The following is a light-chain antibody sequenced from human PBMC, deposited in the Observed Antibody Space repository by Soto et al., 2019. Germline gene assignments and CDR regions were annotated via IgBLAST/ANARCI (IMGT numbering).Light chain of an antibody. Sequence: DIQMTQCPSSLSASVGDRVTITCRASQSISSYLNWYQQKPGKAPKLLIYAASSLQSGVPSRFSGSGSGTDFTLNISSLQPEDFATYYCQQSYSTLSFGPGTKVDIK. J-gene: IGKJ3*01. CDR3: QQSYSTLS. CDR1: QSISSY. CDR2: AAS. V-gene: IGKV1-39*01.